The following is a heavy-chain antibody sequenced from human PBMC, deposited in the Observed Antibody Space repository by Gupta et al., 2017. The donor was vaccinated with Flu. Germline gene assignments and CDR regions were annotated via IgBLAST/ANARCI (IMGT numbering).Heavy chain of an antibody. CDR2: ISYDGSDK. V-gene: IGHV3-30*03. CDR1: GFTFGSHG. Sequence: QVQLVESGGGVVQPGASLRLSCAASGFTFGSHGLHWVRPAPGKGLEWVAAISYDGSDKYYVDSVKARFTISRDNSENTLFLQLNSLRPEDTAVYYCARSMFGLVPAAMGEIDFWGQGTLVTVSS. J-gene: IGHJ4*02. CDR3: ARSMFGLVPAAMGEIDF. D-gene: IGHD2-2*01.